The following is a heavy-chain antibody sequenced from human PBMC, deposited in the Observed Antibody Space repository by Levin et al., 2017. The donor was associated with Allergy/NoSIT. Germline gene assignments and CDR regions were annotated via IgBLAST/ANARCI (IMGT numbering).Heavy chain of an antibody. V-gene: IGHV1-2*02. CDR3: TRDRDRGDYVVLDP. D-gene: IGHD4-17*01. Sequence: AASVKVSCKASGYTFTDYYIHWVRQAPGQGLEWMGWINPNRGGTNYAQKFQGRVTMTRDTSISTAYMEVSRLRSDDTAVYYCTRDRDRGDYVVLDPWGQGTLVTVSS. J-gene: IGHJ5*02. CDR1: GYTFTDYY. CDR2: INPNRGGT.